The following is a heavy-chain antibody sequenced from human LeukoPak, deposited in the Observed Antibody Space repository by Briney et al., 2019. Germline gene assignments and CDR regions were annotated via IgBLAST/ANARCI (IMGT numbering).Heavy chain of an antibody. J-gene: IGHJ4*02. CDR1: GFTFSSYG. V-gene: IGHV3-33*01. CDR3: ARSTSSEYDIYHFDY. D-gene: IGHD3-9*01. Sequence: PGGSLRLSCAASGFTFSSYGMHWVRQAPGKGLEWVAVIWYDGNNKYYADSVKGRFTISRDNSKNTLYLQMNSLRAEDTAAYYCARSTSSEYDIYHFDYWGQGTLVTVSS. CDR2: IWYDGNNK.